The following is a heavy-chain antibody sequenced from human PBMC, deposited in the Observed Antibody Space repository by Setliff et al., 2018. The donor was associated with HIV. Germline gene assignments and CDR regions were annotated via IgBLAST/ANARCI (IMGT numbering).Heavy chain of an antibody. CDR1: GFTFSSNT. V-gene: IGHV3-48*02. J-gene: IGHJ4*02. D-gene: IGHD1-26*01. CDR3: SGSYQAMDY. CDR2: ISSSSSTI. Sequence: GGSLSLSCAASGFTFSSNTMNWVRQAPGKGLEWVSYISSSSSTIYYADSVKGRFTISRDNAKNSLYLQMNSLRDDDTAVYYCSGSYQAMDYWGQGTLVTVSS.